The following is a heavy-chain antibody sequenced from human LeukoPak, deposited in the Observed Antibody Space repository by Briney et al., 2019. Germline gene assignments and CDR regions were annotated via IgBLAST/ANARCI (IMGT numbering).Heavy chain of an antibody. Sequence: PGRFLRLSCAASGFTFSNYAMHWVRQAPGKGLEWVAVISYDGSNKYYADSVKGRFTISRDNSKNTLYLQMNSLRAEDTAVYYCARDSTYYDFWSGYSPSFLFDYWGQGTLVTVSS. CDR2: ISYDGSNK. V-gene: IGHV3-30-3*01. D-gene: IGHD3-3*01. CDR3: ARDSTYYDFWSGYSPSFLFDY. J-gene: IGHJ4*02. CDR1: GFTFSNYA.